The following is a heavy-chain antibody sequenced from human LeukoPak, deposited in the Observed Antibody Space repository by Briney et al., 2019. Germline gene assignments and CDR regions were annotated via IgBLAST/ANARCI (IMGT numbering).Heavy chain of an antibody. CDR2: ITPNSGAT. D-gene: IGHD3-22*01. CDR1: GYTFTDFY. J-gene: IGHJ4*02. V-gene: IGHV1-2*02. Sequence: ASVKVSCKASGYTFTDFYMHWVRQAPGQGLEWMGWITPNSGATNYAQKFQGRVTMTRDTSISTAYMELSRLRSDDTAVYYCARVYYYYDSSGILTLYFDYWGQGTLVTVSS. CDR3: ARVYYYYDSSGILTLYFDY.